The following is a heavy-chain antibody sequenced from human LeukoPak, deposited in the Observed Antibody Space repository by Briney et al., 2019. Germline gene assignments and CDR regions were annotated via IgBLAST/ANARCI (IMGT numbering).Heavy chain of an antibody. CDR3: ARGEHFASGSYHY. Sequence: SETLSLTCSVSGYSISSGYYWGWIRQPPGKGLEWIGYIYFTGTTNYNPSLKSRATISVDMSKNQISLKLSSVTAADTALYFCARGEHFASGSYHYWGQGTLVTVAS. CDR2: IYFTGTT. V-gene: IGHV4-61*05. CDR1: GYSISSGYY. D-gene: IGHD3-10*01. J-gene: IGHJ4*02.